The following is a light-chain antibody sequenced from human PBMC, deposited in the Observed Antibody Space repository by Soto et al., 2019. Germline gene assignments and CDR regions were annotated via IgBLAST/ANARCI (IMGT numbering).Light chain of an antibody. CDR2: DVS. V-gene: IGLV2-14*03. CDR3: SSYTTISSYVV. CDR1: SSDIGGYNF. J-gene: IGLJ2*01. Sequence: QSVLTQPASVSGSPGQSIAISCTGTSSDIGGYNFVSWYQQHPGKAPKLMIYDVSNRPSGISNRFSGSKSGNTASLTISGLQAEDEADYYCSSYTTISSYVVFGGGTQLTVL.